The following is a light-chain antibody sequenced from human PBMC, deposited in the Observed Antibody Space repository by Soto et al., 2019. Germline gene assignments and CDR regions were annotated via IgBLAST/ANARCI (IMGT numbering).Light chain of an antibody. J-gene: IGKJ1*01. CDR1: QTISSN. V-gene: IGKV3D-15*01. CDR2: GTS. CDR3: QHYFNRPLWT. Sequence: ELVMTQSPVTLSVSPGERATLSCRASQTISSNLAWYQQKPGQAPRLLIYGTSTRATGVPARFSGSGSGTDLSLTISSLQSEDFAVNYCQHYFNRPLWTFGQGTRVEMK.